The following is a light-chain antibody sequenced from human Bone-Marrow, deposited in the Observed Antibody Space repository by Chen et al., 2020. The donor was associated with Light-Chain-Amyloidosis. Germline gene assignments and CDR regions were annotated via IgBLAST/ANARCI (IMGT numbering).Light chain of an antibody. CDR1: NIGSTS. CDR2: DDS. Sequence: SYVLTQPSSVSVAPGQPATIPCGGNNIGSTSVHWYQQTPGQAPLLVVYDDSDRPSGIPERLSGSTSGNTATLTISRGEAGDEADYYCQVWDRSSDRPVFGGGTKLTVL. CDR3: QVWDRSSDRPV. V-gene: IGLV3-21*02. J-gene: IGLJ3*02.